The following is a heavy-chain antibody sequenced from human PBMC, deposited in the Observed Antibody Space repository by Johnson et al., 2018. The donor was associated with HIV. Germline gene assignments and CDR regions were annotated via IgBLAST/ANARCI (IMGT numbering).Heavy chain of an antibody. J-gene: IGHJ3*02. Sequence: EVQLVESGGGVVRPGGSLRLSCAASGFTFNDYGMSWVRQAPGKGLEWVSGINWNGGRTGYAASVKGRFTISRDNGKNSLYLQMNSLRAEDAAVSYCARGVTYYDDSTVYPHAFDIWGQGTMVTVSS. CDR2: INWNGGRT. D-gene: IGHD3-22*01. CDR1: GFTFNDYG. V-gene: IGHV3-20*04. CDR3: ARGVTYYDDSTVYPHAFDI.